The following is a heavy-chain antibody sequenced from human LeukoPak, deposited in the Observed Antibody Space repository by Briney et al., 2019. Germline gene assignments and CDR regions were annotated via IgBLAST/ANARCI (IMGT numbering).Heavy chain of an antibody. CDR1: GGSISSVNYY. Sequence: PSQTLSLTCTVSGGSISSVNYYWSWIRQPPGKGLEWIGEINHSGSTNYNPSLKSRVTISVDTSKNQFSLKLSSVTAADTAVYYCARGRYYYGSGSYLLYWGQGTLVTVSS. J-gene: IGHJ4*02. CDR3: ARGRYYYGSGSYLLY. D-gene: IGHD3-10*01. V-gene: IGHV4-39*07. CDR2: INHSGST.